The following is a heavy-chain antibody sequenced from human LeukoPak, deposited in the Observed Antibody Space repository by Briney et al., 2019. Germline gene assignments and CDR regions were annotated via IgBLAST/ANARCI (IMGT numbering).Heavy chain of an antibody. CDR1: EFTLSNYW. CDR3: ARDKIVGPTKFDY. J-gene: IGHJ4*02. D-gene: IGHD1-26*01. V-gene: IGHV3-7*01. CDR2: IRPDGNEI. Sequence: GGSLRLSCAASEFTLSNYWMSWVRQTPGKGPEWVANIRPDGNEIYYVDSVKGRFTISRDNARNSLYLQMNSLRAEDTAVYYCARDKIVGPTKFDYWGQGTLVTVSS.